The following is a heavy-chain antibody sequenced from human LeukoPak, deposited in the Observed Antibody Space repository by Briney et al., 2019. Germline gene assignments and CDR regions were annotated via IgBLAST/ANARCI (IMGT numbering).Heavy chain of an antibody. J-gene: IGHJ4*02. Sequence: GGSLRLSCAASGFTFSSYGMHWVRQAPGKGLEWVSYISSSGSTIYYADSVKGRFTISRDNAKNSLYLQMNSLRAEDTAVYYCARDHDSSSCPYFDYWGQGTLVTVSS. CDR1: GFTFSSYG. V-gene: IGHV3-48*04. CDR2: ISSSGSTI. CDR3: ARDHDSSSCPYFDY. D-gene: IGHD6-13*01.